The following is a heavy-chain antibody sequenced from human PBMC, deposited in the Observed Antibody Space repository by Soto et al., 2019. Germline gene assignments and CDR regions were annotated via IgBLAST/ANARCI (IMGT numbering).Heavy chain of an antibody. V-gene: IGHV3-30*18. CDR2: ISYDGSNK. J-gene: IGHJ4*02. CDR3: AKELEYSSSSLDY. CDR1: GFTFSSYG. Sequence: QVQLVESGGGVVQPGRSLRLSCAASGFTFSSYGMHWVRQAPGKGLEWVAVISYDGSNKYYADSVKGRFTISRDNSKNTLYQQMNSLRAEDTAVYYCAKELEYSSSSLDYWGQGTLVTVSS. D-gene: IGHD6-6*01.